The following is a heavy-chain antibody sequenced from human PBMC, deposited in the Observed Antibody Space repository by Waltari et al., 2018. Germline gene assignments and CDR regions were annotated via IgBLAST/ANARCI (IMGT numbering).Heavy chain of an antibody. Sequence: VKLVQSGGEVKKPGASVTVSCKASGYNFISNGISWLRQAPGQGLEWVGWVSGYDENTKDAQKFQGRVSLTADTATNTAYMELTSLTADDTAVYYCAHSDYRSSWYTMDVWGQGTTVSVSS. V-gene: IGHV1-18*01. J-gene: IGHJ6*02. D-gene: IGHD6-13*01. CDR2: VSGYDENT. CDR3: AHSDYRSSWYTMDV. CDR1: GYNFISNG.